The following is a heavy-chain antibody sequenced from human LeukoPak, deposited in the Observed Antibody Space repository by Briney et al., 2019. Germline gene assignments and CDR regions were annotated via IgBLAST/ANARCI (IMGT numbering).Heavy chain of an antibody. D-gene: IGHD3-10*01. J-gene: IGHJ4*02. CDR3: ARHYDSGTYPLDF. CDR2: IYYSGST. Sequence: SETLSLTCTVSGGSISSYYWSWIRQPPGKGLEWVGYIYYSGSTNYNPSLKTRVTISVDTSKNQFSLKLNSVTAAADTAVYYCARHYDSGTYPLDFWGQGILVTVSS. CDR1: GGSISSYY. V-gene: IGHV4-59*01.